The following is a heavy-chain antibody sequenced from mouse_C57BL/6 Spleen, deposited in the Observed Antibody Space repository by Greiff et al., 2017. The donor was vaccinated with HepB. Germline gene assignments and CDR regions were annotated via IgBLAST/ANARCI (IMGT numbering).Heavy chain of an antibody. J-gene: IGHJ4*01. Sequence: QVQLQQPGAELVRPGTSVKLSCKASGYTFTSYWMHWVKQRPGQGLEWIGVIDPSASYTNYNQKFKGKATLSVDTSSSTAYLQLSSLTSEDSAVYYCARFASDVYAMAYWGQGTSVTVSS. CDR1: GYTFTSYW. CDR3: ARFASDVYAMAY. CDR2: IDPSASYT. V-gene: IGHV1-59*01.